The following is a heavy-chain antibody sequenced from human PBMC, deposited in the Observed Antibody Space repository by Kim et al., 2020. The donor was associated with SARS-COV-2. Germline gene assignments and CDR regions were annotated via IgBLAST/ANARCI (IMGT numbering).Heavy chain of an antibody. CDR1: GYTFTSYD. D-gene: IGHD2-15*01. CDR3: ARARDCSGGSCVTFDP. CDR2: MNPNSGNT. V-gene: IGHV1-8*01. J-gene: IGHJ5*02. Sequence: ASVKVSCKASGYTFTSYDINWVRQATGQGLEWMGWMNPNSGNTGYAQKFQGRVTMTRNTSISTAYMELSSLRSEDTAVYYCARARDCSGGSCVTFDPWGQGTLVTVSS.